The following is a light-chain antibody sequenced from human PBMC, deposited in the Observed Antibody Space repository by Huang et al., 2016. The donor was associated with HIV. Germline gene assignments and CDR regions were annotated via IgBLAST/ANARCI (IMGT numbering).Light chain of an antibody. V-gene: IGKV3-15*01. CDR3: QQYNAWRT. Sequence: EIVMPPSPATLSVSPGERATLSCRASQSIGTNLAWYQQKPGQAPRLLIYGASPRAPGIPVMCSGSGSGTEFTLSISSLQSEDFAIYYCQQYNAWRTFGQGTKVET. J-gene: IGKJ1*01. CDR1: QSIGTN. CDR2: GAS.